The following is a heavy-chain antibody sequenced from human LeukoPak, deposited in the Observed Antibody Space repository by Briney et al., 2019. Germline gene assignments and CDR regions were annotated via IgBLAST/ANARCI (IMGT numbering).Heavy chain of an antibody. D-gene: IGHD6-19*01. Sequence: PGGSLRLSCAASGFTFDDYAMHWVRQASGKGLDWVSGISWNSGSIGYADSVKGRFTISRDNAKNSLYLQMNSLRAEDTALYYCAQDSKQWLFKYYFDYWGQGTLVTVSS. V-gene: IGHV3-9*01. CDR3: AQDSKQWLFKYYFDY. J-gene: IGHJ4*02. CDR2: ISWNSGSI. CDR1: GFTFDDYA.